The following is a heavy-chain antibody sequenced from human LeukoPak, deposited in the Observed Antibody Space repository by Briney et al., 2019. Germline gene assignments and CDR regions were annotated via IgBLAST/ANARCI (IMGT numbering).Heavy chain of an antibody. J-gene: IGHJ6*03. D-gene: IGHD3-9*01. CDR2: ISSSSSYI. CDR3: ARANDNYYYYYMDV. V-gene: IGHV3-21*01. CDR1: GFTFSSYS. Sequence: GGSLRLSCAASGFTFSSYSMSWVRQAPGKRLEWVSSISSSSSYIYYADSVKGRFTISRDNAKNSLYLQMNSLRAEDTAVYYCARANDNYYYYYMDVWGKGTTVTISS.